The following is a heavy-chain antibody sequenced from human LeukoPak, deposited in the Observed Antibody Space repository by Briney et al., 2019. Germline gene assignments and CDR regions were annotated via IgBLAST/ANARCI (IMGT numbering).Heavy chain of an antibody. Sequence: SVKVSCKASGGTFSSYAISWVRQAPGQGLEWMGRIIPILGIANYAQKFQCRVTITADKSTSTAYMELSSLRSEDTAVYNCARERRGTGFDYWGQGTLVTVSS. D-gene: IGHD3-10*01. CDR1: GGTFSSYA. V-gene: IGHV1-69*04. J-gene: IGHJ4*02. CDR3: ARERRGTGFDY. CDR2: IIPILGIA.